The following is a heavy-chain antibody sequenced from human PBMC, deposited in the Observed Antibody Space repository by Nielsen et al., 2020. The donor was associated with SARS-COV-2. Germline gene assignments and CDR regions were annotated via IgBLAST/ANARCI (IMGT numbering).Heavy chain of an antibody. V-gene: IGHV3-33*01. CDR2: IWYDGSNK. CDR3: ARDWQHVGASDALDI. D-gene: IGHD1-26*01. Sequence: GESLKISCAASGFTFSSYGMHWVRQAPGKGLEWVAVIWYDGSNKYYADSVKGRFTISRDNSKNTLYLQMNSLRAEDTAVYYCARDWQHVGASDALDIWGQGTMVTVSS. CDR1: GFTFSSYG. J-gene: IGHJ3*02.